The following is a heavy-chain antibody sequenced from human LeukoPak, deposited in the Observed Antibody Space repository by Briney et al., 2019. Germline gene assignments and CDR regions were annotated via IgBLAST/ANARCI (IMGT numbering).Heavy chain of an antibody. J-gene: IGHJ6*02. CDR2: INHSGRT. CDR1: GVSFSDYF. Sequence: SETLSLTCAVYGVSFSDYFWGWIRQPPGKGLEWIGEINHSGRTYYNPSLKSRVTISVDTSKNQFSLNLSSVTAADTAVYYCARDVVVVPAAIHYGMDVWGQGTTVTVSS. CDR3: ARDVVVVPAAIHYGMDV. V-gene: IGHV4-34*01. D-gene: IGHD2-2*01.